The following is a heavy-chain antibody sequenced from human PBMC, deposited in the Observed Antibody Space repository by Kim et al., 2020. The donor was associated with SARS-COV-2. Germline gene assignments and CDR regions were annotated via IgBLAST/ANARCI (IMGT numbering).Heavy chain of an antibody. CDR2: IYYSGST. J-gene: IGHJ6*02. Sequence: SETLSLTCTVSGGSISSYYWSWIRQPPGKGLEWIGYIYYSGSTNYNPSLKSLVTISVDTSKIQFSLKLSSVTAADTAVYYCARGLRTYIAVAAYGMDVWGQGTTVTVSS. CDR3: ARGLRTYIAVAAYGMDV. CDR1: GGSISSYY. V-gene: IGHV4-59*01. D-gene: IGHD6-19*01.